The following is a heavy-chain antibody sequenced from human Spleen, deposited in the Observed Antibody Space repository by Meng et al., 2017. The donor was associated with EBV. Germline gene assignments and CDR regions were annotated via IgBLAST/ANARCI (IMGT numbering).Heavy chain of an antibody. CDR1: VSLLTRDV. V-gene: IGHV1-69*15. J-gene: IGHJ4*02. CDR3: ASESGRGFTPDY. D-gene: IGHD3-10*01. Sequence: SGADVRKPGACVRVSSRTCVSLLTRDVCRLGRLAPGQGLEWMGRLIPMSDAPHAAQQFQDGVRITADESTTTRYMDLSGLRSEATAVYYCASESGRGFTPDYWGQGTLVTVSS. CDR2: LIPMSDAP.